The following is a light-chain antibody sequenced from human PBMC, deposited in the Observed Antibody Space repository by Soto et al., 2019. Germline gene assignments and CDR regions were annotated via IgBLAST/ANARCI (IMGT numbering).Light chain of an antibody. CDR2: GAS. CDR3: QQYGSSPRT. Sequence: EIVLTQSPGTLSLSPGERATLSCRASQSVSSSFLAWYQQRPGQAPRLLIYGASSRATGIPGRFSGSGSVTDFTLTITRLEPEDFAVYYCQQYGSSPRTFGQGTQVDIK. V-gene: IGKV3-20*01. J-gene: IGKJ2*01. CDR1: QSVSSSF.